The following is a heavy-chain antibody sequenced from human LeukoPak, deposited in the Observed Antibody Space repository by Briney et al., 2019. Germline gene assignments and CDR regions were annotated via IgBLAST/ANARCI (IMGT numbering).Heavy chain of an antibody. CDR2: INPSGGST. Sequence: EASVKVSCKASGYTFTGYYMHWVRQAPGQGLEWMGIINPSGGSTSYAQKFQGRVTMTRDTSTSTVYMELSSLRSEDTAVYYCARERVADSSGYYYGRNAFDIWGQGTMVTVSS. CDR3: ARERVADSSGYYYGRNAFDI. J-gene: IGHJ3*02. D-gene: IGHD3-22*01. CDR1: GYTFTGYY. V-gene: IGHV1-46*01.